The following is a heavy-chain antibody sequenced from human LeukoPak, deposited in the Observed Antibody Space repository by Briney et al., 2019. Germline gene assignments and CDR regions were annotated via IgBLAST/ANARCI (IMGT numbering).Heavy chain of an antibody. CDR3: ARHIDSHDAFDI. Sequence: ASVTVSRKASGYTFTSYYMHWVRQAPGKGLEWMGIINPSGGSTSYAQKFQGRVTMTRDTSTSTVYMELSSLRSEDTAVYYCARHIDSHDAFDIWGQGTMVTVSS. J-gene: IGHJ3*02. CDR2: INPSGGST. CDR1: GYTFTSYY. V-gene: IGHV1-46*01. D-gene: IGHD2-15*01.